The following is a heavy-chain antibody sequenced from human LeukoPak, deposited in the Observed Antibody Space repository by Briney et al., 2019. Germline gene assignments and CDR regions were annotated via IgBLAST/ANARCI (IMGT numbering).Heavy chain of an antibody. Sequence: ASVKVSCKASGGTFSSYAISWVRQAPGKGLEWMGGFDPEDGETIYAQKFQGRVTMTEDTSTDTAYMELSSLRSEDTAVYYCATSMYSSSSSYYYGMDVWGQGTTVTVSS. CDR2: FDPEDGET. J-gene: IGHJ6*02. V-gene: IGHV1-24*01. CDR1: GGTFSSYA. CDR3: ATSMYSSSSSYYYGMDV. D-gene: IGHD6-6*01.